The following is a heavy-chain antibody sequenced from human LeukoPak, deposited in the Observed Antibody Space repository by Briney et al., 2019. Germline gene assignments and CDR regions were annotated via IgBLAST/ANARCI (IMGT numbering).Heavy chain of an antibody. V-gene: IGHV4-61*01. CDR2: IYYSGST. CDR3: ASEYYYGSGNANWFDP. D-gene: IGHD3-10*01. J-gene: IGHJ5*02. Sequence: SETLSLTCTVSGGSVSSGSYYWIWIRQPPGKGLEWIGYIYYSGSTNYNPSLKSRVTISVDTSKNQFSLKLSSVTAADTAVYYCASEYYYGSGNANWFDPWGQGTLVTVSS. CDR1: GGSVSSGSYY.